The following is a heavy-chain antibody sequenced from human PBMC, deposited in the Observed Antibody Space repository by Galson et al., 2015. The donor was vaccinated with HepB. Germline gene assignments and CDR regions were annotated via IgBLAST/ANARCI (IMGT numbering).Heavy chain of an antibody. D-gene: IGHD3-3*01. CDR2: INPNSGDT. V-gene: IGHV1-2*02. CDR3: ARGRLTIFAVVTDVRDYYYRMDV. Sequence: SVKVSCKASGYSFTDYYMHWMRQAPGQGLEWMGWINPNSGDTYYAQMFQGRVTTTRAKSISTAYMELTSLRSDDTAVYYCARGRLTIFAVVTDVRDYYYRMDVWGQGTTVTVSS. CDR1: GYSFTDYY. J-gene: IGHJ6*02.